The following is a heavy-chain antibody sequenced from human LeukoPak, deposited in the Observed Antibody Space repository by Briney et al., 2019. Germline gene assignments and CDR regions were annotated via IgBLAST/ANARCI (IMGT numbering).Heavy chain of an antibody. CDR3: ARTYDSSGYYWWDYNYMDV. CDR2: IKQDGSEK. J-gene: IGHJ6*03. CDR1: GFTFSSYW. V-gene: IGHV3-7*01. D-gene: IGHD3-22*01. Sequence: PGGSLRLSCAASGFTFSSYWMSWVRQAPGKGLEWVANIKQDGSEKYYVDSVKGRFTISRDNAKNSLYLQMNSLRAEDTAVYYCARTYDSSGYYWWDYNYMDVWGKGTTVTVSS.